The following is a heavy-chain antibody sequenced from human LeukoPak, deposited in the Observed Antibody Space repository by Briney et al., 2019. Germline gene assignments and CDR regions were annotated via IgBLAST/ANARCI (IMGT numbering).Heavy chain of an antibody. CDR3: ARDPGAMIQGAFDY. CDR2: IKEDGSEK. J-gene: IGHJ4*02. Sequence: PGGSLRLSCAASGFTFSTYWMNWVRQAPGKGLEWVANIKEDGSEKYYVDSVKGRFTISRDNAKNSLYLQMNSLRVDDTAIYYCARDPGAMIQGAFDYWGQGTLVTVSS. V-gene: IGHV3-7*01. D-gene: IGHD5-12*01. CDR1: GFTFSTYW.